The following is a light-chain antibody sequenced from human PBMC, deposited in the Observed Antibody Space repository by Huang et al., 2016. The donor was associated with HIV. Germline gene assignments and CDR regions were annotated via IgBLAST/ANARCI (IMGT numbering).Light chain of an antibody. V-gene: IGKV1-33*01. Sequence: DIQTTQSPFSLSASVVDRVTITFQASQEITNHLNWYQQKPGKAPKLLMYDASTLESGVPSRFSGSASGTNFTFTIASLQPEDVATYYCQQYDDLHLSFGGGTKVEIK. J-gene: IGKJ4*01. CDR2: DAS. CDR1: QEITNH. CDR3: QQYDDLHLS.